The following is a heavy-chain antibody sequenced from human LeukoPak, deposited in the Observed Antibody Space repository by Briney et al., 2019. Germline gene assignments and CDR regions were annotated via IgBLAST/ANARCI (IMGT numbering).Heavy chain of an antibody. CDR2: ISGSGDNNDNT. Sequence: GGSLRLSCAASGFTFSTYAMSWVCQAPGKGLEWVSAISGSGDNNDNTYYADSVKGQFTISRDNSKNTLYLQMSSLRAEDAAVYYCAKSGSTSWYLDYWGQGTLVTVSS. CDR3: AKSGSTSWYLDY. J-gene: IGHJ4*02. CDR1: GFTFSTYA. V-gene: IGHV3-23*01. D-gene: IGHD6-13*01.